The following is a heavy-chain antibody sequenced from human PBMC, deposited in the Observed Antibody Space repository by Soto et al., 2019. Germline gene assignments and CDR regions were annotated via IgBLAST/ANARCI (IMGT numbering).Heavy chain of an antibody. D-gene: IGHD5-12*01. Sequence: GGSLRLSCAASGFTFSSYSMNWVRQAPGKGLEWVSYISSSSSTIYYADSVKGRFTISRDNAKNSLYLQMNSLRDEDTAVYYCARDGYNPVDHYYYGMDVWGQGTTVTVSS. CDR2: ISSSSSTI. J-gene: IGHJ6*02. CDR3: ARDGYNPVDHYYYGMDV. V-gene: IGHV3-48*02. CDR1: GFTFSSYS.